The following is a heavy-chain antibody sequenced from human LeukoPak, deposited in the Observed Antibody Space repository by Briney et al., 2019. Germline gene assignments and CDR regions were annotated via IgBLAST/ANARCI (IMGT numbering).Heavy chain of an antibody. J-gene: IGHJ4*02. CDR2: ISGSGSTT. D-gene: IGHD3-10*01. Sequence: GGSLRLSCAASGFTFDDYGMSWVRQAPGKGLEWVSAISGSGSTTYYADSVKGRFTISRDNSKNTLYLQMSSLRAEDTAVYYCAKVGDYYGSGKYSNFDYWGQGTLVTVSS. CDR1: GFTFDDYG. V-gene: IGHV3-23*01. CDR3: AKVGDYYGSGKYSNFDY.